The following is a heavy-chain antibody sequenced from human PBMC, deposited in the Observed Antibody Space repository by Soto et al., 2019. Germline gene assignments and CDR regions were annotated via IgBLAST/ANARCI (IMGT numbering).Heavy chain of an antibody. V-gene: IGHV4-39*01. Sequence: SETLSLTCTVSGGSISSSSYYWGWIRQPPGKGLEWIGSIYYSGSTYYNPSLKSRVTISVDTSKNQFSLKLSSVTAADTAVYYYARPIDSSGWYYFDYWGQGTLVTVSS. CDR2: IYYSGST. CDR3: ARPIDSSGWYYFDY. J-gene: IGHJ4*02. CDR1: GGSISSSSYY. D-gene: IGHD6-13*01.